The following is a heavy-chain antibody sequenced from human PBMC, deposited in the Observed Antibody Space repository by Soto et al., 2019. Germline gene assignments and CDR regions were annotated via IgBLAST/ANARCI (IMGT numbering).Heavy chain of an antibody. CDR2: ISSTGGST. D-gene: IGHD2-21*01. Sequence: EVQQLESGGGLVQPGGSLRLSCAASGFTFSSYAMSWVRQAPGKGLELVSGISSTGGSTYYADSVKGRFTIPRDNSKNTLYLQMNSLRAEDTAVYYCAKGRVDGDWTVDAFDIWGQGTTVTVSS. J-gene: IGHJ3*02. CDR1: GFTFSSYA. CDR3: AKGRVDGDWTVDAFDI. V-gene: IGHV3-23*01.